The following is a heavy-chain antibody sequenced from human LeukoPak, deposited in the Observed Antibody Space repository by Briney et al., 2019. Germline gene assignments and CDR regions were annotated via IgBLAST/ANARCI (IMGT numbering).Heavy chain of an antibody. J-gene: IGHJ6*02. Sequence: ASVKVSCKASGYTFTSYYMHWVRQAPGQGLEWMGIINPSGGSTSYAQKFQGRVTMTRDTSTSTAYMELRSLRSDDTAVYYCARLDILTGPVEEVWGQGTTVTVSS. D-gene: IGHD3-9*01. CDR1: GYTFTSYY. CDR3: ARLDILTGPVEEV. V-gene: IGHV1-46*01. CDR2: INPSGGST.